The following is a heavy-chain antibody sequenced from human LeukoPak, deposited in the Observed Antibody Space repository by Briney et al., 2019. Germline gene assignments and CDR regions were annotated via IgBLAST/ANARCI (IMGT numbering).Heavy chain of an antibody. Sequence: PGGSLRLSCAASGFTFSSYAMHWVRQAPGKGLEWVAVISYGGSNKYYADSVKGRFTISRDNSKNTLYLQMNSLRAEDTAVYCCARDRVQYCYYGSGSHGIDYWGQGTLVTVSS. V-gene: IGHV3-30-3*01. CDR3: ARDRVQYCYYGSGSHGIDY. D-gene: IGHD3-10*01. CDR1: GFTFSSYA. CDR2: ISYGGSNK. J-gene: IGHJ4*02.